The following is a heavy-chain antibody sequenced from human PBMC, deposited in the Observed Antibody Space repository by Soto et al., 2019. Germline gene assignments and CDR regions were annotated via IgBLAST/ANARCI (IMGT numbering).Heavy chain of an antibody. V-gene: IGHV1-69*13. CDR2: IIPIFGTA. D-gene: IGHD1-26*01. CDR3: ARDLSGSLYDYYYYGMDV. CDR1: GGTFSSYA. J-gene: IGHJ6*02. Sequence: GASVKVSCKASGGTFSSYAISWVRQAPGQGLEWMGGIIPIFGTANYAQKFQGRVTITADESTSTAYMELSRLRSDDTAVYYCARDLSGSLYDYYYYGMDVWGQGTTVTVSS.